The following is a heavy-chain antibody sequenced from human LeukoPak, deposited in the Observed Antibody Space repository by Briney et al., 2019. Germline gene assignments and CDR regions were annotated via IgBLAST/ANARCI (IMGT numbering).Heavy chain of an antibody. CDR2: TYYRSKWYN. Sequence: SQTLSLPFAISGGSSPSNSAAWTWIRQSPPRGFGWLGRTYYRSKWYNDYAVSVKSRITINPDTSKNQFSLQLNSVTPEDTAVYYCARKLSGAFDKWGQGTMVTVSS. D-gene: IGHD2/OR15-2a*01. CDR1: GGSSPSNSAA. V-gene: IGHV6-1*01. CDR3: ARKLSGAFDK. J-gene: IGHJ3*02.